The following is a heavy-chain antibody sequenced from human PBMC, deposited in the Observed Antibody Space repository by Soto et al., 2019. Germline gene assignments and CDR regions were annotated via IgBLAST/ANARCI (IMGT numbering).Heavy chain of an antibody. CDR1: GFSFRNYG. CDR2: ICYDGSKR. D-gene: IGHD6-19*01. CDR3: ARGWGSGVHHSCVDV. J-gene: IGHJ3*01. V-gene: IGHV3-33*01. Sequence: QEQLVESGGGVVQPGRSLRLSCAASGFSFRNYGIHWVRQAPGKGLDWVAVICYDGSKRYYADSVRGRFTISRDNSGNTVHLQMDSLRAEDRAVYYCARGWGSGVHHSCVDVWGQGKTVVVSP.